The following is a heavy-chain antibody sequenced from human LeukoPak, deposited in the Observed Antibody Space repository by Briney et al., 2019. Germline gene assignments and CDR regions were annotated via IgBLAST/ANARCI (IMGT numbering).Heavy chain of an antibody. CDR2: ISYDGNKI. Sequence: GGSLRLSCEASGFIFNNYAMHWVRQAPGRGLEWLAVISYDGNKIDYVDSVKGRFTISRDNSKNTVYLQMDSLRAEDTALYYCAKTSLWDGSGHYYYMDVWGKGTTVTISS. CDR1: GFIFNNYA. CDR3: AKTSLWDGSGHYYYMDV. D-gene: IGHD2-15*01. J-gene: IGHJ6*03. V-gene: IGHV3-30*18.